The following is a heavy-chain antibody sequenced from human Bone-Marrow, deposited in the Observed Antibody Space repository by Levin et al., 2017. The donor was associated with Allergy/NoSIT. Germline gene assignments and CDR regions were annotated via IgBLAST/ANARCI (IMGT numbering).Heavy chain of an antibody. V-gene: IGHV1-46*01. J-gene: IGHJ6*02. CDR1: GYTFTSYY. Sequence: GESLKISCKASGYTFTSYYMHWVRQAPGQGLEWMGIINPSGGSTSYAQKFQGRVTMTRDTSTSTVYMELSSLRSEDTAVYYCARDWPAMLHTDGVYYGMDVWGQGTTVTVSS. CDR2: INPSGGST. CDR3: ARDWPAMLHTDGVYYGMDV. D-gene: IGHD3-3*01.